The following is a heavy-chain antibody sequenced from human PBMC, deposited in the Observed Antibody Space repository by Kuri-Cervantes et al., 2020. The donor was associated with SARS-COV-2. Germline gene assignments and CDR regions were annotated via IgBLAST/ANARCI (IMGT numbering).Heavy chain of an antibody. Sequence: GESLKISCEVSGFTVSNNYMSWVRQAPGKGLEWVSVIYSGGNIDYADSVKGRFTISRDNSKNTLYLQMNRLRVEDTAVYYCAKDNTNWGQGTRVTVSS. CDR2: IYSGGNI. J-gene: IGHJ4*02. CDR3: AKDNTN. CDR1: GFTVSNNY. V-gene: IGHV3-66*01.